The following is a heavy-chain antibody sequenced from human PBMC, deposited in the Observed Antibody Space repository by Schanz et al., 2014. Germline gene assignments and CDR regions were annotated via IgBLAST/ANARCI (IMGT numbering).Heavy chain of an antibody. CDR2: IIPSLGLA. Sequence: VQLEQSGAEVKKPGSSVKVSCKASGGTFSSFGINWVRQAPGQGLEWMGRIIPSLGLAKYEQKFQDKVTITADTSTTTAYMELSGLRSEDTAVYYCARVQDDILTGSEYYYGMDVWGQGTTVTVS. V-gene: IGHV1-69*04. CDR1: GGTFSSFG. CDR3: ARVQDDILTGSEYYYGMDV. J-gene: IGHJ6*02. D-gene: IGHD3-9*01.